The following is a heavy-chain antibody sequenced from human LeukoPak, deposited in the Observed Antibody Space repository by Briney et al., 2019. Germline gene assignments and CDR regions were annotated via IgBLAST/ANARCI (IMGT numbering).Heavy chain of an antibody. J-gene: IGHJ4*02. CDR1: GFTFSSYA. CDR2: ISGSGIST. CDR3: ARRAGAYSHPYDY. V-gene: IGHV3-23*01. D-gene: IGHD4/OR15-4a*01. Sequence: PGGSLRLSCAASGFTFSSYAMNWVRQAPGKGLEWVSHISGSGISTYYADSVKGRFTFSRDNSKNTLYLQMNSLRAEDTAVYYCARRAGAYSHPYDYWGQGTLVTVSS.